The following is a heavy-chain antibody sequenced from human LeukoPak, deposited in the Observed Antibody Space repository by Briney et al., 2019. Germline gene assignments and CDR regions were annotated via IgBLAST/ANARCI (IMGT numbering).Heavy chain of an antibody. CDR3: AKGGHDFNPFYW. CDR1: GFTFSTSA. CDR2: IKGGGGDP. J-gene: IGHJ4*02. Sequence: PGGSLRLSCAASGFTFSTSAMGWVRQAPGKGLERVSSIKGGGGDPFYADSVKGRFTISRDNSKNTLFLQLNSLRADDSAVYYCAKGGHDFNPFYWWGQGTLVTVSS. V-gene: IGHV3-23*01. D-gene: IGHD2-21*02.